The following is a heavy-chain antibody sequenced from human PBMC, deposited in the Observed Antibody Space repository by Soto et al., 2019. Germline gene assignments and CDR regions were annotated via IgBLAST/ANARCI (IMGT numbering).Heavy chain of an antibody. Sequence: GGSLRLSCAASGFTFSSYWMHWVRQAPGKGLVWVSRINSDGSSTSYADSVKGRFTISRDNAKNTLYLQMNSLRAEGTAVYYCAREYGDYVGEEYFQHWGQGTLVTVSS. CDR1: GFTFSSYW. D-gene: IGHD4-17*01. CDR3: AREYGDYVGEEYFQH. J-gene: IGHJ1*01. CDR2: INSDGSST. V-gene: IGHV3-74*01.